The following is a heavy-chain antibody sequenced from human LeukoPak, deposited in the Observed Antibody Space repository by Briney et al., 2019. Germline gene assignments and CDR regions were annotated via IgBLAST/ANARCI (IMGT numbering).Heavy chain of an antibody. CDR2: INHSGST. CDR3: ARTGLWLRLNDY. CDR1: GGSFSGYY. D-gene: IGHD5-12*01. Sequence: PSETLSLTCAVYGGSFSGYYWSWIRQPPGKGLEWIGEINHSGSTNYIPSLKSRVTISVDTSKNQFSLKLSSVTAADTAVYYCARTGLWLRLNDYWGQGTLVTVSS. J-gene: IGHJ4*02. V-gene: IGHV4-34*01.